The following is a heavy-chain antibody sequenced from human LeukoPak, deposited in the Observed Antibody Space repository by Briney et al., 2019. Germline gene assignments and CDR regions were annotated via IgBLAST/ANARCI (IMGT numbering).Heavy chain of an antibody. J-gene: IGHJ4*02. V-gene: IGHV3-23*01. Sequence: GGSLRLSCAASGFTFSSYAMTWVRQAPGKGLEWVSAISGSGGSTYYADSVKGRFTISRDNSKNSLYLQMNSLRAEDTAVYYCARGSSVTANNFDYWGQGTRVTVSS. CDR2: ISGSGGST. CDR1: GFTFSSYA. CDR3: ARGSSVTANNFDY. D-gene: IGHD4-11*01.